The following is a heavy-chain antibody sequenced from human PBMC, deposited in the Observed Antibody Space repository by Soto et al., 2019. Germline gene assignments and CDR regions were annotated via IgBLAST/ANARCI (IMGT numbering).Heavy chain of an antibody. V-gene: IGHV3-30-3*01. CDR2: ISFDGTKK. CDR1: GFTFNIYA. Sequence: GGSLRLSCGASGFTFNIYALHWVRQAPGKGLEWVAVISFDGTKKYYSDSVKGRFTISRDNLKNTLYLQMNNLRVEDAALYFCAREDDYGYRYINYGLDVWGQGTTVTSP. J-gene: IGHJ6*02. D-gene: IGHD4-17*01. CDR3: AREDDYGYRYINYGLDV.